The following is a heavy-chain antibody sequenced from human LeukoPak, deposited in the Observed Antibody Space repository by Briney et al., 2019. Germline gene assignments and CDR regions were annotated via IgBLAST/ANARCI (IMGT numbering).Heavy chain of an antibody. D-gene: IGHD2-21*02. Sequence: SETLSLTCTVSGGSLSSSNYYWGWIRQPPGKGLEWIGTIYYSGSTYYNPSLESRLTISVDTSKNQFSLKLSSVTAADMALYYCARHRSGVTYFDYWGQGTLVTVSS. CDR3: ARHRSGVTYFDY. J-gene: IGHJ4*02. CDR1: GGSLSSSNYY. CDR2: IYYSGST. V-gene: IGHV4-39*01.